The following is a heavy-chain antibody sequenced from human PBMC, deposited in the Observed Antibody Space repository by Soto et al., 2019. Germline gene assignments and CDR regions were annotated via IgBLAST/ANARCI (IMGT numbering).Heavy chain of an antibody. CDR2: IKQDGSEK. Sequence: GGSLRLSCAASGFTFSSYWMSWVRQAPGKGLEWVANIKQDGSEKYYVDSVKGRFTISRDNAKNSLYLQMNSLRAEDTAVYYCARDQYYDFWSGYYTGTFDIWGQGTMVTVSS. D-gene: IGHD3-3*01. CDR3: ARDQYYDFWSGYYTGTFDI. J-gene: IGHJ3*02. V-gene: IGHV3-7*01. CDR1: GFTFSSYW.